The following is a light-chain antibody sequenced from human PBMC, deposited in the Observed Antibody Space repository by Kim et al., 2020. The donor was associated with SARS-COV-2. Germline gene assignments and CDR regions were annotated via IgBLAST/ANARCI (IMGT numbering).Light chain of an antibody. Sequence: SYELTQPPSVSVSPGQTASITCSGDKLGDKYACWYQQKPGESPVLVIYQHNKRLSGIPERFSGSNSGNTATLTISGTQAMDEADYYCQAWDSSTVVFGTGTKLTVL. J-gene: IGLJ2*01. CDR2: QHN. CDR3: QAWDSSTVV. CDR1: KLGDKY. V-gene: IGLV3-1*01.